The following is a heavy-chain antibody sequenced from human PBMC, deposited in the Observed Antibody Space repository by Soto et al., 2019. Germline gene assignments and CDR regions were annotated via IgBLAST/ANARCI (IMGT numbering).Heavy chain of an antibody. CDR3: AVPTHYHIQLGTNRYYYYGMDV. Sequence: QVQLVQSGAEVKKPGSSVKVSCKASGGTFSSYAISWVRQAPGQGLEWMGGIIPSFGTANYAQKFQGRVTITADKSTSTAYMELSSLRSEDTAVYYCAVPTHYHIQLGTNRYYYYGMDVWGQGTTVTVSS. D-gene: IGHD5-18*01. V-gene: IGHV1-69*06. CDR1: GGTFSSYA. CDR2: IIPSFGTA. J-gene: IGHJ6*02.